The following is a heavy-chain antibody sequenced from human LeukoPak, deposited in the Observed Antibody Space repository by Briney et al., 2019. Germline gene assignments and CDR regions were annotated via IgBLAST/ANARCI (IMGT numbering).Heavy chain of an antibody. J-gene: IGHJ4*02. CDR1: GFTFSSYC. D-gene: IGHD6-13*01. Sequence: GGSLRLSCAASGFTFSSYCMRWVRQAPGKGLEWVANIKKDGSEKYYVDSVKGRFTISRDNAKNSLYLQMNSLRAEDTAVYYCAREKEVIRAITAALDFWGQGTLVTVSS. CDR3: AREKEVIRAITAALDF. CDR2: IKKDGSEK. V-gene: IGHV3-7*01.